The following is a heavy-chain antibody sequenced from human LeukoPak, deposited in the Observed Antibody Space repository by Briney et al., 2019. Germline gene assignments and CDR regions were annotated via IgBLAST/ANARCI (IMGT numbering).Heavy chain of an antibody. Sequence: PGGSLRLSCAASGFTFSSCGMHWVRQAPGKGLEWVAVIWYDGSNNYYADSVKGRFTISRDNSKKTLYLQMYSLRAEDTAVYYCARPAAAGNWFDPWGQGTLVTVSS. D-gene: IGHD6-13*01. V-gene: IGHV3-33*01. CDR2: IWYDGSNN. CDR3: ARPAAAGNWFDP. CDR1: GFTFSSCG. J-gene: IGHJ5*02.